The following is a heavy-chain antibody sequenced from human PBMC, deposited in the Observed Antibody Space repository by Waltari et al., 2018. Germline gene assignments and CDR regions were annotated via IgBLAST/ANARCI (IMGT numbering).Heavy chain of an antibody. J-gene: IGHJ4*02. CDR3: ARSSGGTTAIGLDY. V-gene: IGHV1-2*02. CDR1: GYSFTDYY. Sequence: QVQLVQSGAEVKKPGASVMVSCKTSGYSFTDYYIHWVRLAPGQGLEWMGRVRFRYYGTKYGQKFQGRVTMTRDTSIRTAYMELSSVKSDDTAGYYCARSSGGTTAIGLDYWGLGTLVTVSS. CDR2: VRFRYYGT. D-gene: IGHD1-1*01.